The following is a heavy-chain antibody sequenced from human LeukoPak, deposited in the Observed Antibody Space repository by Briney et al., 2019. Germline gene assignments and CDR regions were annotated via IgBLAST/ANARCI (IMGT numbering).Heavy chain of an antibody. J-gene: IGHJ3*01. CDR2: ITSAGAP. CDR1: GFTFSNYA. D-gene: IGHD4-17*01. Sequence: GGSLRLSCAASGFTFSNYAVVWVRQAPGQGLEWVSAITSAGAPRYADSVKGRFTISRDNSKNTLYLQMNSLRAEDTAQYFCARDPNGDYIGAFEFWGQGTGVTVSS. V-gene: IGHV3-23*01. CDR3: ARDPNGDYIGAFEF.